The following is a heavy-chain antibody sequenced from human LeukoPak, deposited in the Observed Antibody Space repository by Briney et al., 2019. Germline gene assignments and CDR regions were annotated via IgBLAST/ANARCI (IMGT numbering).Heavy chain of an antibody. Sequence: PSETLSLTCAVYGESFSGYYWSWIRQPPGKGREWIGEINHRGSTNYNPSLKSRVTISLDTSKNQFSLKLSSVTAADTAVYYCAGRVGATTIDYWGQGTLVTVSS. J-gene: IGHJ4*02. V-gene: IGHV4-34*01. D-gene: IGHD1-26*01. CDR2: INHRGST. CDR1: GESFSGYY. CDR3: AGRVGATTIDY.